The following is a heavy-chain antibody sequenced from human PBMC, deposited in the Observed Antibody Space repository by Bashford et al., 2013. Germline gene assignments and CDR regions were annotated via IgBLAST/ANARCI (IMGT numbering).Heavy chain of an antibody. J-gene: IGHJ4*02. CDR2: ISGSSGST. Sequence: GSLRLSCAASKFIFDNFAMSWVRQAPGKGLEWVSAISGSSGSTYYADSVKGRFTISRDNAKNSLYLQMNSLGAEDSAIYYCARDDIVVVPAARFDYWGQGTLVTVSS. CDR3: ARDDIVVVPAARFDY. CDR1: KFIFDNFA. D-gene: IGHD2-2*01. V-gene: IGHV3-23*01.